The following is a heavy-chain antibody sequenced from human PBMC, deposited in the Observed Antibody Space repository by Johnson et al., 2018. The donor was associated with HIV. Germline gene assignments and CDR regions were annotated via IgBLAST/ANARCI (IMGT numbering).Heavy chain of an antibody. J-gene: IGHJ3*02. CDR2: ISGSGSTI. CDR3: ARELVLGAFDI. V-gene: IGHV3-48*04. D-gene: IGHD6-13*01. CDR1: GFTFSSYA. Sequence: VQLVESGGGVVQPGRSLRLSCAASGFTFSSYAMHWVRQAPGKGLEWVSAISGSGSTIYYADSVKGRFTISRDNAKNSLYLQMNSLRAEDTAVYYCARELVLGAFDIWGQGTMVTVSS.